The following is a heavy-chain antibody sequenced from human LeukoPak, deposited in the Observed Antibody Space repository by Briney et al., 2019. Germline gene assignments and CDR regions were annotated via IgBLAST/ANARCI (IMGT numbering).Heavy chain of an antibody. D-gene: IGHD3-10*01. CDR2: IYYSGST. Sequence: SQTLSLTCTVSSGSISSIGYYCSWMRQHPGKGLEWIGCIYYSGSTYYNPSLKSRVTISVDTSKNQFSLSLSSVTAADTAVYYCARNADMYYYVDNWGQGTLVTVSS. CDR3: ARNADMYYYVDN. CDR1: SGSISSIGYY. J-gene: IGHJ4*02. V-gene: IGHV4-31*03.